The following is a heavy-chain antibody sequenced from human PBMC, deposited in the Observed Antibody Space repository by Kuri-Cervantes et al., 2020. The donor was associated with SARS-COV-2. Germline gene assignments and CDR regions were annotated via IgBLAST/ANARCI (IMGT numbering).Heavy chain of an antibody. CDR3: ARDPNYDSSGYYGLTFDY. CDR1: GYTFTSYG. J-gene: IGHJ4*02. V-gene: IGHV1-18*01. D-gene: IGHD3-22*01. CDR2: ISAYNGNT. Sequence: ASVKVSCKASGYTFTSYGISWVRQAPGQGLEWMGWISAYNGNTNYAQKLQGRVTMTTDTSTSTAYMELRSLRSDDTAVYYCARDPNYDSSGYYGLTFDYWGQGTLVTVSP.